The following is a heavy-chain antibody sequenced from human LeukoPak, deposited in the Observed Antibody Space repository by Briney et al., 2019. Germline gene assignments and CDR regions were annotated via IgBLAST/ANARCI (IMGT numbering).Heavy chain of an antibody. CDR3: AREEEMATISPYYYGMDV. Sequence: EASVKVSCKASGGTFSSYAISWVRQAPGQGLEWMGGIIPIFGTANYAQKFQGRVTITTDESTSTAYMELSSLRSEDTAVYYCAREEEMATISPYYYGMDVWGQGTTVTVSS. CDR2: IIPIFGTA. V-gene: IGHV1-69*05. J-gene: IGHJ6*02. CDR1: GGTFSSYA. D-gene: IGHD5-24*01.